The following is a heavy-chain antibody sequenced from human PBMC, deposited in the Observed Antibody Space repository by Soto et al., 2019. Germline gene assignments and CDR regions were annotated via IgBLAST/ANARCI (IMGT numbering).Heavy chain of an antibody. J-gene: IGHJ5*02. CDR2: INAGNGNT. CDR3: AREVQVERQESNWFDP. CDR1: GYTFTSYA. D-gene: IGHD1-1*01. Sequence: ASVKVSCKASGYTFTSYAMHWVRQAPGQRLEWMGWINAGNGNTKYSQKFQGRVTITRDTSASTAYMELSSLRSEDTAVYYCAREVQVERQESNWFDPWGQGTMVTVYS. V-gene: IGHV1-3*01.